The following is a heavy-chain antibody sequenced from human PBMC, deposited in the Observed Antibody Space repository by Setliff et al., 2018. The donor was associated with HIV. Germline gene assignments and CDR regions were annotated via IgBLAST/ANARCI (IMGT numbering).Heavy chain of an antibody. J-gene: IGHJ4*02. CDR1: GFTFSDSG. Sequence: VGSLRLSCAASGFTFSDSGMHWVRQTPGKGLEWVAVIWHDGSNEYYADSVKGRFIVSRDNLKKTLYLQMSNLRVEDTAVYYCATGHYDYWSGYSARGPLDYWGQGTLVTVSS. CDR2: IWHDGSNE. V-gene: IGHV3-33*01. CDR3: ATGHYDYWSGYSARGPLDY. D-gene: IGHD3-3*01.